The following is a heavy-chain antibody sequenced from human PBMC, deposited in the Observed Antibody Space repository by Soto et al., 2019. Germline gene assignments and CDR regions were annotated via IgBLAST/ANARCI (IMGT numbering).Heavy chain of an antibody. J-gene: IGHJ4*02. Sequence: GGSLRLSCAASGFTFSSYAMSWVRQAPGEGLEWVSAISGSGGSTYYADSVKGRFTIPRDNSKNTLYLQMNSLRAEDTAVYYCANPASYYFDYWGQGTLVTVSS. CDR2: ISGSGGST. CDR3: ANPASYYFDY. V-gene: IGHV3-23*01. CDR1: GFTFSSYA.